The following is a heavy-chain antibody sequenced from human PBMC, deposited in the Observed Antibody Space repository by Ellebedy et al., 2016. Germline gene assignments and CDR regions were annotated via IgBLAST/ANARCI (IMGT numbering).Heavy chain of an antibody. J-gene: IGHJ4*02. V-gene: IGHV3-30*18. CDR3: SNGGDEPDF. Sequence: GGSLRLXXVGSGFTFNGYAMHWVRQAPGKGLEWVAVISDDGSKKFYAESLKGRFTISRDDSKRTVYLQMNSLRREDTAVYYCSNGGDEPDFWGQGTLV. CDR2: ISDDGSKK. CDR1: GFTFNGYA.